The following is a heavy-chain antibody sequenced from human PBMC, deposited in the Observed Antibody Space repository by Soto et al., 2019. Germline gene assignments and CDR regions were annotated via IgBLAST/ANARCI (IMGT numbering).Heavy chain of an antibody. CDR3: ARLKGAFFITTYNWFDP. D-gene: IGHD3-22*01. CDR1: GASIGSGGW. V-gene: IGHV4-4*02. Sequence: SETLSLTCAVSGASIGSGGWWSWVRQPPGKGLEWIAEIFHDGNTNYSPSLKSRVTISVDKSQNQFSLHLRSVTAADTAVYYCARLKGAFFITTYNWFDPWGQGTPVTVSS. J-gene: IGHJ5*02. CDR2: IFHDGNT.